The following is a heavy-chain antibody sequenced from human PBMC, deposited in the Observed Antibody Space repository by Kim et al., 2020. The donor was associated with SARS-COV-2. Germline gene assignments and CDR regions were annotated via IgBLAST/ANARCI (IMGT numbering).Heavy chain of an antibody. Sequence: SQTLSLTCAISGDSVSDNSVTWNWIRQSPSRGLEWLGRTYYRSKWYHDYTVSVKSRITLDPDTSKNQFSLQLSSVTPEDTAVYYCARGKYSIGFDYWGEETLVTVSS. D-gene: IGHD6-25*01. CDR3: ARGKYSIGFDY. CDR2: TYYRSKWYH. V-gene: IGHV6-1*01. CDR1: GDSVSDNSVT. J-gene: IGHJ4*02.